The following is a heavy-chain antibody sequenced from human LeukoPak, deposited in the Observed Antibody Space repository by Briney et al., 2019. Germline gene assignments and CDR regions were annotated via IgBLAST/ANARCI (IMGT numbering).Heavy chain of an antibody. CDR1: GFTFSGSA. D-gene: IGHD5-12*01. Sequence: GGSPRLSCAASGFTFSGSAMHWVRQASGKGLEWVGRIRSKANSYATAYAASVKGRFTISRDDSKNTAYLQMNSLKTEDTAVYYCTSLGGYPDYWGQGTLVTVSS. CDR3: TSLGGYPDY. CDR2: IRSKANSYAT. J-gene: IGHJ4*02. V-gene: IGHV3-73*01.